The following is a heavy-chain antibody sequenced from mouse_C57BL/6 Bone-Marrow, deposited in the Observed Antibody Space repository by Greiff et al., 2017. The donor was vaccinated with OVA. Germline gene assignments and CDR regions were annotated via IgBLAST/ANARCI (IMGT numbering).Heavy chain of an antibody. CDR1: GFTFSDYG. CDR2: ISSGSSTI. Sequence: EVKLVESGGGLVKPGGSLKLSCAASGFTFSDYGMHWVRQAPEKGLEWVAYISSGSSTIYYADTVKGRFTISRDNAKNTLFLQMTSLRSEDTAMYYCARWGWSAWFAYWGQGTLVTVSA. D-gene: IGHD2-3*01. CDR3: ARWGWSAWFAY. V-gene: IGHV5-17*01. J-gene: IGHJ3*01.